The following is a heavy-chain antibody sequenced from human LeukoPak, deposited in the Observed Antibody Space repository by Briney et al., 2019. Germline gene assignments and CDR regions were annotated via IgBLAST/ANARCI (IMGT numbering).Heavy chain of an antibody. J-gene: IGHJ4*02. Sequence: GGSLRLSCAASGFTFSSYSMNWVRQAPGKGLEWVSSISSSSSYIYYADSVKGRFTISRDNAKNSLYLQMNSLRTEDTAVYYCAKEGGLGYCSTTSCAFAHWGRGTLVTVSS. CDR3: AKEGGLGYCSTTSCAFAH. D-gene: IGHD2-2*01. CDR2: ISSSSSYI. CDR1: GFTFSSYS. V-gene: IGHV3-21*04.